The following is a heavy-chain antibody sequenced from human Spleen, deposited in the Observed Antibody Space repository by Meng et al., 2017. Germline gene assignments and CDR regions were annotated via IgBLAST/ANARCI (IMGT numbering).Heavy chain of an antibody. D-gene: IGHD6-13*01. CDR1: GGSFSGYY. J-gene: IGHJ4*02. CDR3: ARAGGSS. Sequence: QVQLQESGPGLVKPSETLSLSCAVYGGSFSGYYWSWIRQPPGKGLEWIGEINHSGSTNYNPSLKSRVTISVDTSKNQFSPKLSSVTAADTAVYYCARAGGSSWGQGTLVTVSS. V-gene: IGHV4-34*02. CDR2: INHSGST.